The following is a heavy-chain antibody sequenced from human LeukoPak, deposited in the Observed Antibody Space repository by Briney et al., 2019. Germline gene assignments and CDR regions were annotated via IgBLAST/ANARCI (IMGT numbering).Heavy chain of an antibody. CDR2: ISRNGDNT. Sequence: GGSLRLSCAASGFTFSSYAMHWVRQAPGKGLEYVSAISRNGDNTYYANSVTGRFTISRDNSKNTLYLQMGSLRADDMAMYYCARVGDINYFDYWGPGTLVTVSS. V-gene: IGHV3-64*01. CDR3: ARVGDINYFDY. J-gene: IGHJ4*02. D-gene: IGHD3-10*01. CDR1: GFTFSSYA.